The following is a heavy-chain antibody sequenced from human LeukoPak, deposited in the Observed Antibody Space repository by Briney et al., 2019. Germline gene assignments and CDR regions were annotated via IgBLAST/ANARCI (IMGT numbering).Heavy chain of an antibody. D-gene: IGHD3-10*01. Sequence: SETLSLTCAVYGGSFSGYYWSWIRQPPGKGLEWIGEINHSGSTNYNPSLKRRVTISVDTSKNQFSLKLSSVTAADTAVYYCARGISLWFGELLPTYYYGMDVWGQGTTVTVSS. J-gene: IGHJ6*02. CDR3: ARGISLWFGELLPTYYYGMDV. CDR2: INHSGST. V-gene: IGHV4-34*01. CDR1: GGSFSGYY.